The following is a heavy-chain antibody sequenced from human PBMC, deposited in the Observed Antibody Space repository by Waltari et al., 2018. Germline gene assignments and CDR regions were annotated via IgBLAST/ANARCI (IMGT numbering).Heavy chain of an antibody. CDR2: IRRKANSYAT. Sequence: EVQLVESGGGLVQPGGSLKLSCAASGFTFSGSAMHWVRQASGKGLEWVGRIRRKANSYATEYAASVKGRFTISRDDSKNTAYLQMNSLKTEDTAVYYCTRQKSSSWAYNWLDPWGQGTLVTVSS. J-gene: IGHJ5*02. V-gene: IGHV3-73*02. CDR1: GFTFSGSA. D-gene: IGHD6-13*01. CDR3: TRQKSSSWAYNWLDP.